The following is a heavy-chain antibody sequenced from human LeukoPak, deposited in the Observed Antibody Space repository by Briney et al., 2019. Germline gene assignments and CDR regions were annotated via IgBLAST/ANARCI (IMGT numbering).Heavy chain of an antibody. CDR2: INAGNGNT. CDR3: ARVDSSSWYSFDY. CDR1: GYTFTSYA. J-gene: IGHJ4*02. Sequence: ASVKVSCTASGYTFTSYAMHWVRQAPGQRLEWMGWINAGNGNTKYSQEFQGRVTITRDTSASTAYMELSSLRSEDTAVYYCARVDSSSWYSFDYWGQGTLVTVSS. D-gene: IGHD6-13*01. V-gene: IGHV1-3*01.